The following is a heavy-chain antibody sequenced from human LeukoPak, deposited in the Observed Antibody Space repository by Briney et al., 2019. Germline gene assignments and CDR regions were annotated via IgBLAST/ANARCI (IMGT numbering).Heavy chain of an antibody. Sequence: GGSLRLSCAASGFTFSTFAMHWVRLSPGKGLEWVSSITGSGPYMLYADSVKHRFTISRDNTKNLLYLGMNSLRAEDTAMYFCVRDVGAVRGEVYFDYWGQGTLVTVSS. CDR2: ITGSGPYM. D-gene: IGHD3-10*01. V-gene: IGHV3-21*06. CDR3: VRDVGAVRGEVYFDY. CDR1: GFTFSTFA. J-gene: IGHJ4*02.